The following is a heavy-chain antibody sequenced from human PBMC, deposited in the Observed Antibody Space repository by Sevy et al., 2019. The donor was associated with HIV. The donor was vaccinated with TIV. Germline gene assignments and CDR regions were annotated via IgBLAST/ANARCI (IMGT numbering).Heavy chain of an antibody. CDR1: GYNITELS. J-gene: IGHJ4*02. CDR3: ATTKDYYDSSGYPFDD. D-gene: IGHD3-22*01. V-gene: IGHV1-24*01. Sequence: ASVKVSCKVSGYNITELSMHWLRQAPGKGLEWVGSFDPEDGETVYEHNFQGRVSMTEDTSTDTAYMEVISLKFEDTAVYYCATTKDYYDSSGYPFDDWGQGTLVTVSS. CDR2: FDPEDGET.